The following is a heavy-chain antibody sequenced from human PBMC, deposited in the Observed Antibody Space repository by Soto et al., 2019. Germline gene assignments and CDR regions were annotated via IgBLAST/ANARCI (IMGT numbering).Heavy chain of an antibody. CDR3: TRGRNSGDGYNGGGY. D-gene: IGHD1-1*01. J-gene: IGHJ4*02. CDR2: MNPNSGHT. Sequence: ASVKVSCKASGYTFTSFDINWVRQATGQGLEWMGWMNPNSGHTGYAQKFQGRVTMTRDTSISTAYMELSSLRYEDTAVYYCTRGRNSGDGYNGGGYWGQGTLATVSS. CDR1: GYTFTSFD. V-gene: IGHV1-8*01.